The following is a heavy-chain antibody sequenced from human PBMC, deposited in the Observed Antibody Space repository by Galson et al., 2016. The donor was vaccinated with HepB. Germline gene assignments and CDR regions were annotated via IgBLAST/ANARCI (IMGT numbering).Heavy chain of an antibody. Sequence: PALVTPTQTLTLTCTFSGFSLSTTGVGVGWIRQPPGKALEWLALIYWNDDKRYSPSLKTRLTITKDTSNNQVVLTMTNMDPVDTATYYCAHPIVGAIFFGLWGRGTLVTVSS. CDR1: GFSLSTTGVG. CDR3: AHPIVGAIFFGL. J-gene: IGHJ2*01. D-gene: IGHD1-26*01. V-gene: IGHV2-5*01. CDR2: IYWNDDK.